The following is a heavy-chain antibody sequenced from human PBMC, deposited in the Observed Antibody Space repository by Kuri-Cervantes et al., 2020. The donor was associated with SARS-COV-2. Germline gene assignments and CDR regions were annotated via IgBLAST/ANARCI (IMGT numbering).Heavy chain of an antibody. V-gene: IGHV3-53*01. Sequence: GGSLRLSCAASGFTVSSNYMSWVRQAPGKGLEWASVTYSGGSTYYADSVKGRFTISRDNAKNSLYLQMNSLRDEDTAVYYCARAEIAGTFYYYGMDVWGQGTTVTVSS. D-gene: IGHD1-1*01. CDR3: ARAEIAGTFYYYGMDV. J-gene: IGHJ6*02. CDR1: GFTVSSNY. CDR2: TYSGGST.